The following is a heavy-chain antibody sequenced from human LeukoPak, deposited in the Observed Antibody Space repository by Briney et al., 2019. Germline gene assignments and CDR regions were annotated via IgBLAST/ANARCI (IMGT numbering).Heavy chain of an antibody. CDR1: GFTFSSYS. CDR2: ISSSSSYI. D-gene: IGHD6-13*01. V-gene: IGHV3-21*01. J-gene: IGHJ5*02. CDR3: ASLAAAGTWFDP. Sequence: GGSLRLSCAASGFTFSSYSMNWVRQAPGKGLEWVSSISSSSSYIYYADSVKGRFTISRDNAKNSLYLQMNRLRAEDTAVYYCASLAAAGTWFDPWGQGTLVTVYS.